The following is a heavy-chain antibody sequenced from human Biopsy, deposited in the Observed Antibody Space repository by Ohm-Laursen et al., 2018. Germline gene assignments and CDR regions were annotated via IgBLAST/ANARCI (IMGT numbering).Heavy chain of an antibody. Sequence: GQTLSLTCAASGFTFSSYGMHWVRQAPGKGLEWVAVIWYDGSNKYYADSVKGRFTISRDNSKNTLFLQMNNLRAEDTAVYYCARDRYYGSANYFGYYNMDVWGQGTTVTVSS. CDR1: GFTFSSYG. D-gene: IGHD3-10*01. CDR3: ARDRYYGSANYFGYYNMDV. V-gene: IGHV3-33*01. CDR2: IWYDGSNK. J-gene: IGHJ6*02.